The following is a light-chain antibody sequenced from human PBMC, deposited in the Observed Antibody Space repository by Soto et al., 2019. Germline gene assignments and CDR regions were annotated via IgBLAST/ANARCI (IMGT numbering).Light chain of an antibody. Sequence: QSVLTQPASVSGSPGQSITISCTGFSSDVGTYNLVSWYQQHPDKAPQLIIYEVAKRPSGVSYRFSGSKSGNTASLTISGLQIEDEADYYCCTYAGRSHYVFGTGTKVTVL. CDR1: SSDVGTYNL. J-gene: IGLJ1*01. CDR2: EVA. CDR3: CTYAGRSHYV. V-gene: IGLV2-23*02.